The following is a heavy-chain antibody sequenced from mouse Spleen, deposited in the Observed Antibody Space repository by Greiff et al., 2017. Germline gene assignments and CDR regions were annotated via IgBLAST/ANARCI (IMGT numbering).Heavy chain of an antibody. D-gene: IGHD1-1*01. Sequence: EVKLVESGGGLVQPKGSLKLSCAASGFSFNTYAMNWVRQAPGKGLEWVARIRSKSNNYATYYADSVKDRFTISRDDSESMLYLQMNNLKTEDTAMYYCEAYYGSSYGYYAMDYWGQGTSVTVSS. J-gene: IGHJ4*01. CDR2: IRSKSNNYAT. V-gene: IGHV10-1*01. CDR3: EAYYGSSYGYYAMDY. CDR1: GFSFNTYA.